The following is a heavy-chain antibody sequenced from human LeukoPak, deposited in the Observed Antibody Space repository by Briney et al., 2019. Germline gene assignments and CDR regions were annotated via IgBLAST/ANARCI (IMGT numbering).Heavy chain of an antibody. CDR2: ISAYNSNT. D-gene: IGHD2-15*01. V-gene: IGHV1-18*01. Sequence: PSVKVSCKASGYTFTSYGISWVRQAPGQGLEWRGWISAYNSNTNYAQKLQGRVTMTTDTSTSTAYMELRSLRSDDTAVYYCARGWYFSGGSCYSLFYNYYYGMDVWGQGTTVTVSS. J-gene: IGHJ6*02. CDR1: GYTFTSYG. CDR3: ARGWYFSGGSCYSLFYNYYYGMDV.